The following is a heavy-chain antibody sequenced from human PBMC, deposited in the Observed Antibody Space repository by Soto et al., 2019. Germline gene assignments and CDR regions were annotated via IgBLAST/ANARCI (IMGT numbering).Heavy chain of an antibody. CDR1: GYSFTSYW. Sequence: EVQLVQSGAEVKKPGESLRISCKGSGYSFTSYWISWVRQMPGKGLEWMGRIDPSDSYTNYSPSFQGHVTISADKSISTAYLQWSSLKASDTAMYYCARGQSISVAGGWFDPWGQGTLVTVSS. D-gene: IGHD6-19*01. J-gene: IGHJ5*02. CDR2: IDPSDSYT. CDR3: ARGQSISVAGGWFDP. V-gene: IGHV5-10-1*03.